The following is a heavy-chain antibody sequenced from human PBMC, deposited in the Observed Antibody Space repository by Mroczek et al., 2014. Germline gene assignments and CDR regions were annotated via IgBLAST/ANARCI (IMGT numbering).Heavy chain of an antibody. CDR1: GFTFSSYD. J-gene: IGHJ6*02. D-gene: IGHD3-10*01. CDR2: IGTAGDT. V-gene: IGHV3-13*01. CDR3: ARGSRRGYYYGMDV. Sequence: VQLVQSGGGLVQPGGSLRLSCAASGFTFSSYDMHWVRQATGKGLEWVSAIGTAGDTYYPGSVKGRFTISRENAKNSLYLQMNSLRAGDTAVYYCARGSRRGYYYGMDVWGQGTTVTVSS.